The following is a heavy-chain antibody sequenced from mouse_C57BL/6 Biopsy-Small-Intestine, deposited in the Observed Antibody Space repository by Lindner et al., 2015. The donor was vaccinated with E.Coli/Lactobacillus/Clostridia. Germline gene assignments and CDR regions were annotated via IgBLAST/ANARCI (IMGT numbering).Heavy chain of an antibody. CDR2: IDPENGDT. J-gene: IGHJ2*01. CDR3: TTGLRLPYFDY. CDR1: GFNIKDDY. V-gene: IGHV14-4*01. D-gene: IGHD3-2*02. Sequence: VQLQESGAELVRPGASVKLSCTASGFNIKDDYMHWVKQRPEQGLEWIGWIDPENGDTEYASKFQGKATITADTSSNTAYLQLSSLTSEDTAVYYCTTGLRLPYFDYWGQGTTLTVSS.